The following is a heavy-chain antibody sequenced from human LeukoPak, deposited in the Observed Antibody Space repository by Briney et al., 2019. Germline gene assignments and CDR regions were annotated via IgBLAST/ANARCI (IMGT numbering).Heavy chain of an antibody. CDR3: AKAGIGADGAGFLCEY. CDR1: GFTFSDYA. J-gene: IGHJ4*02. D-gene: IGHD1-1*01. Sequence: GGSLTLSCAASGFTFSDYAMSWVRQAPGKGLEWVSTASYYVGKQYHADSVRGRFTVSGDNSRNTVSLQMSSLRVEDTGIYYCAKAGIGADGAGFLCEYWGQGTLVTVSS. CDR2: ASYYVGKQ. V-gene: IGHV3-23*01.